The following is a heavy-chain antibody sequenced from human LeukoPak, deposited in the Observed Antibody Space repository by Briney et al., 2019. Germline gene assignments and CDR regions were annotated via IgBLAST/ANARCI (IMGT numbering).Heavy chain of an antibody. D-gene: IGHD3-10*01. V-gene: IGHV4-59*08. Sequence: SETLSLTCTVSGDSIRNYYWSWIRQPPGKGLEWIGYIHYSGRTNYSPSLKRRVTMSVGTSKNQFSLRLSSVTAADTAFYYCARLSNPYGGFHLDFWGQGTLVTVSS. J-gene: IGHJ4*02. CDR1: GDSIRNYY. CDR3: ARLSNPYGGFHLDF. CDR2: IHYSGRT.